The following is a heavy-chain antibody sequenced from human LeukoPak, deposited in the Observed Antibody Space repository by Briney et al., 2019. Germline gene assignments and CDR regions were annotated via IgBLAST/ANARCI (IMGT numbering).Heavy chain of an antibody. CDR2: ISGSGGST. CDR1: GFTVSSNY. D-gene: IGHD3-22*01. CDR3: AKDRQWLLLGMFDY. V-gene: IGHV3-23*01. Sequence: GGSLRLSCAASGFTVSSNYMSWVRQAPGKGLEWVSAISGSGGSTYYADSVKGRFTISRDNSKNTLYLQMNSLRAEDTAVYYCAKDRQWLLLGMFDYWGQGTLVTVSS. J-gene: IGHJ4*02.